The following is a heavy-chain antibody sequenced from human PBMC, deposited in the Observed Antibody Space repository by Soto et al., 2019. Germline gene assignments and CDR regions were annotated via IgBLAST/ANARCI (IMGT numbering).Heavy chain of an antibody. Sequence: GASVKVSCKASGYSFTNNDVSWARQATGQGLEWMGWMNPGSGDTGYAQKFQGRVTMTRDISIATAYMELSSLRSGDTAIYYCARMATFGSLTWLDPWGPGTLVTGSS. V-gene: IGHV1-8*01. D-gene: IGHD3-16*01. CDR3: ARMATFGSLTWLDP. CDR1: GYSFTNND. CDR2: MNPGSGDT. J-gene: IGHJ5*02.